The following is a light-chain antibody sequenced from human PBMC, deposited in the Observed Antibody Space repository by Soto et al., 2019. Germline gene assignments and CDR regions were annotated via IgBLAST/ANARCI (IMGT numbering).Light chain of an antibody. CDR1: QSVSGN. CDR2: GAS. CDR3: QQYNNWPPLT. V-gene: IGKV3-15*01. J-gene: IGKJ4*01. Sequence: EIVMTQSPATLSVSPGERATLSCRASQSVSGNLAWYQQQPGQAPRLLIYGASTRATGIPARFSGSESGTEFTLTISSLQSEDCAVYYCQQYNNWPPLTFGGGTKVEIK.